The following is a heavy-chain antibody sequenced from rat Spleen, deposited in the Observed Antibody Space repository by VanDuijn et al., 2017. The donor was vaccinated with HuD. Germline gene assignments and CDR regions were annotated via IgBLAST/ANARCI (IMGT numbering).Heavy chain of an antibody. V-gene: IGHV5-25*01. CDR3: ARHGVYYSGDYVMDA. J-gene: IGHJ4*01. Sequence: EVQLVESGGGLVQPGRSMKLSCAASGSTFSNYYLAWVRQAPTKGLEWVASITTSGENTYYRDSVKGRFTLSRDNTKTTLYLQMDSLRSEDTSTYCCARHGVYYSGDYVMDAWGQGASVTVSS. D-gene: IGHD1-1*01. CDR2: ITTSGENT. CDR1: GSTFSNYY.